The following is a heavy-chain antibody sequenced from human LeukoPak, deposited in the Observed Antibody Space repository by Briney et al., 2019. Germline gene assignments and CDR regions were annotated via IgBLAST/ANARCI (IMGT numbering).Heavy chain of an antibody. Sequence: GRSLRLSCAASRFTFSNYGMHWVRQAPGKGLEWVAVIWYDGSNKYYADSVKGRFTISRDNSKNTLYLRMNSLRAEDTAVYYCARDPGRGYTYGYGFDYWGQGTLVTVSS. D-gene: IGHD5-18*01. CDR2: IWYDGSNK. V-gene: IGHV3-33*01. CDR1: RFTFSNYG. CDR3: ARDPGRGYTYGYGFDY. J-gene: IGHJ4*02.